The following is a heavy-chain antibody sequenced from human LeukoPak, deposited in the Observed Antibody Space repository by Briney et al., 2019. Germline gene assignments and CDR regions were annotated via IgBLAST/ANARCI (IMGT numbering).Heavy chain of an antibody. CDR1: GGSFSGYY. Sequence: SETLSLTCAVYGGSFSGYYWSWIRQPPGKGLEWIGEINHSGSTNYNPSLKSRVTISVDTSKNQFSLKLSSVTAADTAVYYCARDEVRGVAYYYYYYGMDVWGQGTTVTVSS. J-gene: IGHJ6*02. CDR2: INHSGST. D-gene: IGHD3-10*01. V-gene: IGHV4-34*01. CDR3: ARDEVRGVAYYYYYYGMDV.